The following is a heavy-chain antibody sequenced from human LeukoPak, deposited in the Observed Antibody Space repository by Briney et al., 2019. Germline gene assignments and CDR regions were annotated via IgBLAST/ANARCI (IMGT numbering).Heavy chain of an antibody. V-gene: IGHV4-59*01. Sequence: SETLSLTCTVSGGSISSYYWSWIRQPPGKGLEWIGYIYYSGSTNYNPSLKSRVTISVDTSKNQFSLKLSSVTAADTAVYYCARVHVNSGYYFGDAFDIWGQGTMVTVSS. CDR2: IYYSGST. CDR3: ARVHVNSGYYFGDAFDI. D-gene: IGHD3-22*01. J-gene: IGHJ3*02. CDR1: GGSISSYY.